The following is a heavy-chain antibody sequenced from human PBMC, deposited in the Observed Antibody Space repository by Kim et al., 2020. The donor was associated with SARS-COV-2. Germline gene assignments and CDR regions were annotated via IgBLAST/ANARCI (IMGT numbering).Heavy chain of an antibody. D-gene: IGHD6-6*01. J-gene: IGHJ6*02. V-gene: IGHV1-18*04. CDR1: GYTFTSYG. Sequence: ASVKVSCKASGYTFTSYGISWVRQAPGQGLEWMGWISAYNGNTNYAQKLQGRVTMTTDTSTSTAYMELRSLRSDDTAVYYCARDLGIAALSGRLYYYYGMDVWGQGTTVTVSS. CDR2: ISAYNGNT. CDR3: ARDLGIAALSGRLYYYYGMDV.